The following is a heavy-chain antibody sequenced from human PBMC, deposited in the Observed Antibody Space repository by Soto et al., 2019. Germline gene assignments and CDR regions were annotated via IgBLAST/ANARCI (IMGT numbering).Heavy chain of an antibody. J-gene: IGHJ6*02. CDR3: VKAVYGGNSEHYGMDV. CDR2: ISYDGSNK. Sequence: PGGSLRLSCAASGFTFSSYAMHWVRQVPGKGLEWVAVISYDGSNKYHADSVKGRFTISRDNSKNTLYLQMNSLRAEDTAVYYCVKAVYGGNSEHYGMDVWGQGTTVTVSS. V-gene: IGHV3-30-3*02. CDR1: GFTFSSYA. D-gene: IGHD4-17*01.